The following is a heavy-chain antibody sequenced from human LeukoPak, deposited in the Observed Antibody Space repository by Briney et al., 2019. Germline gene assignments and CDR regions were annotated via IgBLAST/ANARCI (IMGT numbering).Heavy chain of an antibody. CDR1: GFTFSNYD. J-gene: IGHJ3*02. CDR3: AREAFTDSTGYYFSPLDM. D-gene: IGHD3-22*01. V-gene: IGHV3-13*01. CDR2: INTGGGT. Sequence: GGSLRLSCEASGFTFSNYDMHWVRQTTGKGLEWVSLINTGGGTFYPDSVKGRFTISRENAENSLYLQMNSLTVDDTAVYYCAREAFTDSTGYYFSPLDMWGQGTMVTVSS.